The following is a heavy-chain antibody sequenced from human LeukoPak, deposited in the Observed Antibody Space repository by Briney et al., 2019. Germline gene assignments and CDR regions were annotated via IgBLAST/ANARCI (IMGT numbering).Heavy chain of an antibody. CDR1: GFTFSSYA. V-gene: IGHV3-23*01. J-gene: IGHJ3*02. CDR2: ISGSGGST. CDR3: ANHESYHDYVWGSYPIDI. D-gene: IGHD3-16*02. Sequence: GGSLRLSCAASGFTFSSYAMSWVRQAPGKGLEWVSAISGSGGSTYYADSVKGRFTISRDNSKNTLYLQMNSLRAEDTAVYYCANHESYHDYVWGSYPIDIWGQGTMVTVSS.